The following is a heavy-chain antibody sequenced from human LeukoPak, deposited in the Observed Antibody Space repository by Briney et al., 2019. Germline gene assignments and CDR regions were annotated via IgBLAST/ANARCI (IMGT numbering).Heavy chain of an antibody. CDR1: GYTFTSYG. CDR3: ARDTPQTYFDDYYDSSGSDAFDI. CDR2: ISAHNGNT. J-gene: IGHJ3*02. V-gene: IGHV1-18*01. Sequence: ASVKVSCKASGYTFTSYGISWVRQAPGQGLEWMGWISAHNGNTNYAQKLQGRVTMTTDTSTSTAYMELRSLRSDDTAVYYCARDTPQTYFDDYYDSSGSDAFDIWGQGTMVTVSS. D-gene: IGHD3-22*01.